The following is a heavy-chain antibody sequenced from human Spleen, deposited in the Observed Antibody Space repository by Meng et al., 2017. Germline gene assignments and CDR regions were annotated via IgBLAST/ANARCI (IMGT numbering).Heavy chain of an antibody. CDR1: GYTFTGYY. CDR2: INPDTGGT. Sequence: ASVKVSCKASGYTFTGYYMQWVRQAPGQGLEWMGWINPDTGGTDCAQKFQGRVTMTRDTSISTVYMEMSSLTSDDTAVYYCARGYSYGYYFDYWGQGTLVTVPQ. CDR3: ARGYSYGYYFDY. J-gene: IGHJ4*02. V-gene: IGHV1-2*02. D-gene: IGHD5-18*01.